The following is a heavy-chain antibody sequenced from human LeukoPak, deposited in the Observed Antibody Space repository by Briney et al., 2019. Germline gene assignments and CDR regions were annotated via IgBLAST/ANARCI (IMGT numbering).Heavy chain of an antibody. CDR1: GGSISSYY. V-gene: IGHV4-59*01. CDR3: ARVGDSSGYYYFLDY. J-gene: IGHJ4*02. D-gene: IGHD3-22*01. CDR2: IYYSGST. Sequence: PSETQPLTCTVSGGSISSYYWSWIRQPPGKGLEWIGYIYYSGSTNYNPSLKSRVTISVDTSKNQFSLKLSSVTAADTAVYYCARVGDSSGYYYFLDYWGQGTLVTVSS.